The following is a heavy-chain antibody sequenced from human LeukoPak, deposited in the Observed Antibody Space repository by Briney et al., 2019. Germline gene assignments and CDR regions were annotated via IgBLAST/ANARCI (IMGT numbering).Heavy chain of an antibody. CDR3: ASTIVGANYYYYYYMDV. CDR1: GFTFSSYW. V-gene: IGHV3-7*01. J-gene: IGHJ6*03. CDR2: IKQDGSEK. Sequence: PGRSLTPSCAAAGFTFSSYWMSCVRQAPGKGLDWAANIKQDGSEKYYVDSVKGRFTNSRDNAKNSLYLQMNSLRAEDTAVYYCASTIVGANYYYYYYMDVWGKGTTVTVSS. D-gene: IGHD1-26*01.